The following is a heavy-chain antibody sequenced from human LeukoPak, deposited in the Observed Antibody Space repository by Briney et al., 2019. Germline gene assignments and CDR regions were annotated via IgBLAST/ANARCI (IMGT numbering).Heavy chain of an antibody. CDR1: GFTVSTNY. V-gene: IGHV3-66*01. CDR3: AKELSWSGYTYGFDY. J-gene: IGHJ4*02. Sequence: PGGSLRLSCAASGFTVSTNYMSWVRQAPGKGLEWVSVIYSGGITYYADSVKGRFTISRDNSKNTLYLQMNSLRAEDTAVYYCAKELSWSGYTYGFDYWGQGTLVTVSS. CDR2: IYSGGIT. D-gene: IGHD5-18*01.